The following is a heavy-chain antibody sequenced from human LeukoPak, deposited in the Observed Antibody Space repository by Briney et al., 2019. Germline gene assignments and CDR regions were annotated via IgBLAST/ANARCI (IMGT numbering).Heavy chain of an antibody. CDR3: AVDHTSGTIYHGLDV. J-gene: IGHJ6*02. D-gene: IGHD2-8*01. Sequence: PSETLSLTCTVSGGSISSGYYYWGWIRQPPGKGLEWISYINLSSTTFYFSDSVKGRFTISRDNAKNSLYLQMNSLRDGDTAIYYCAVDHTSGTIYHGLDVWGQGTTVTVSS. CDR1: GGSISSGYYY. V-gene: IGHV3-11*04. CDR2: INLSSTTF.